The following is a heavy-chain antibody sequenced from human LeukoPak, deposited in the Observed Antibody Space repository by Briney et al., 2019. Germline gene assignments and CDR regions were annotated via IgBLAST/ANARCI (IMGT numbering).Heavy chain of an antibody. CDR2: INAGNGNT. CDR1: GYTFTSYA. D-gene: IGHD1-26*01. J-gene: IGHJ4*02. V-gene: IGHV1-3*01. CDR3: ARDARVGATFYCLAY. Sequence: ASVKVSCKASGYTFTSYAMLWVRQAPGQRLEWMGWINAGNGNTKYSQKFQGRVTITRDTSASTAYMELSSLRSEDTAVYYCARDARVGATFYCLAYWGQGTLVTVSS.